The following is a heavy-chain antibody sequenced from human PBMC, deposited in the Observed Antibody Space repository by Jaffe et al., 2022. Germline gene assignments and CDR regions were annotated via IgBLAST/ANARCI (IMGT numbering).Heavy chain of an antibody. CDR3: AREHYGDYWEGFDY. CDR1: GFTFSSYS. CDR2: ISSSSSYI. J-gene: IGHJ4*02. D-gene: IGHD4-17*01. Sequence: EVQLVESGGGLVKPGGSLRLSCAASGFTFSSYSMNWVRQAPGKGLEWVSSISSSSSYIYYADSVKGRFTISRDNAKNSLYLQMNSLRAEDTAVYYCAREHYGDYWEGFDYWGQGTLVTVSS. V-gene: IGHV3-21*01.